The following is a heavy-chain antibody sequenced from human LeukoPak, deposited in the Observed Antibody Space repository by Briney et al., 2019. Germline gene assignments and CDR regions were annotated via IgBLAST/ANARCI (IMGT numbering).Heavy chain of an antibody. CDR3: AWEGYDFWSGYPPFDY. D-gene: IGHD3-3*01. Sequence: GGSLRLSCAASGFTFSSYSMNWVRQAPGKGLEWVSSISSSSSYIYYADSVKGRFTISRDNAKNSLYLQMNSLRAEDTAVYYCAWEGYDFWSGYPPFDYWGQGTLVTVSS. J-gene: IGHJ4*02. CDR1: GFTFSSYS. V-gene: IGHV3-21*01. CDR2: ISSSSSYI.